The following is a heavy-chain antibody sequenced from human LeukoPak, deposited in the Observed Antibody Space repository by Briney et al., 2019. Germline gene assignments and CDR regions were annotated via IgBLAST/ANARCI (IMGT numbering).Heavy chain of an antibody. CDR3: AHSITSGYSYGNYYYYMDV. D-gene: IGHD5-18*01. CDR1: GFSLSTSGVG. J-gene: IGHJ6*03. CDR2: IYWNDDK. Sequence: KESAPTLVKPTQTLTLTCTFSGFSLSTSGVGVGWIRQPPGKALEWPALIYWNDDKRYSPSLKSRLTITKDTSKNQVVLTMTNMDPVDTATYYCAHSITSGYSYGNYYYYMDVWGKGTTVTVSS. V-gene: IGHV2-5*01.